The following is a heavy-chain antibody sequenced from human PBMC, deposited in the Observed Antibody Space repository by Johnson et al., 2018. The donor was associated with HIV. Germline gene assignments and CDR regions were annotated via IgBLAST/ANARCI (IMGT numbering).Heavy chain of an antibody. V-gene: IGHV3-13*01. CDR2: IGTAGDT. Sequence: VQLVESGGGVVQPGRSLRLSCAASGFTFSSYDMHWVRQATGKGLEWVSAIGTAGDTYYPGSVKGRFTISRENAKNSLYLQMNSLRAGDTAVYYCAKEASGWYHAGDAFDIWGQGTMVTVSS. CDR1: GFTFSSYD. CDR3: AKEASGWYHAGDAFDI. J-gene: IGHJ3*02. D-gene: IGHD6-19*01.